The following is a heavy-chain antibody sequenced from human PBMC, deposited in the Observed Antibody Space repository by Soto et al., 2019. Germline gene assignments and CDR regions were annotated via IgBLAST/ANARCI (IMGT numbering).Heavy chain of an antibody. Sequence: EVQLVESGGDLVQPGGSLKLSCTGLGFNFSGSALHWVRQPSGKGLEWVGRIRGRAKKYATSYATSVRGRFYLSRDDSKNTAFLQMNSLRDEDTGVYFCCGRGGDSLQDIWGQGTLVTDS. D-gene: IGHD4-17*01. CDR3: CGRGGDSLQDI. CDR1: GFNFSGSA. V-gene: IGHV3-73*01. CDR2: IRGRAKKYAT. J-gene: IGHJ4*02.